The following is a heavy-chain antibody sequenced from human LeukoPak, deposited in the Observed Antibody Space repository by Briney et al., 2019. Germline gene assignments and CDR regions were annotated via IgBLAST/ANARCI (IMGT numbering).Heavy chain of an antibody. J-gene: IGHJ4*02. CDR2: ISSTSRNI. Sequence: PGGSLRLSCAASGFTFSSYSMNWVRQAPGKGLEWVSFISSTSRNIYYADSLKGRFTISRDNAKNSLYLQMNSLRAEDTAVYYCARGDFWSGYYSPYYFDYWGQGTLVIVSS. D-gene: IGHD3-3*01. CDR1: GFTFSSYS. CDR3: ARGDFWSGYYSPYYFDY. V-gene: IGHV3-21*01.